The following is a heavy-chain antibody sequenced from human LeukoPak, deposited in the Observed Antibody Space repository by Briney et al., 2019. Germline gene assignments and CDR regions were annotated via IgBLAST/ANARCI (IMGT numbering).Heavy chain of an antibody. J-gene: IGHJ5*02. CDR1: GGSIGSNKYY. V-gene: IGHV4-39*01. CDR3: ARVNTQGVPSP. Sequence: KPSETLSLTCAVSGGSIGSNKYYFDWIRQSPGKGLEWIGSLSYSGTAHYNPSHQSRVTMSVDTSKNQFSLKLRSVTAADTAVYYCARVNTQGVPSPWGQGILVTVSS. CDR2: LSYSGTA. D-gene: IGHD2-15*01.